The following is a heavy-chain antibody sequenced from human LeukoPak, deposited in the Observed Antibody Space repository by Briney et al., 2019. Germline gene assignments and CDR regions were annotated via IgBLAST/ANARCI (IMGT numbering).Heavy chain of an antibody. CDR3: ATSPNGDYVDY. J-gene: IGHJ4*02. D-gene: IGHD4-17*01. CDR2: IYYSGST. V-gene: IGHV4-31*03. Sequence: SETLSLTCTVSGGSISSGGYYWSWIRQHPGKGLEWIGYIYYSGSTYYNPSLKSRVTISVDTSKNQFSLKLSSVTAADTAVYYCATSPNGDYVDYWGQGTLVTVSS. CDR1: GGSISSGGYY.